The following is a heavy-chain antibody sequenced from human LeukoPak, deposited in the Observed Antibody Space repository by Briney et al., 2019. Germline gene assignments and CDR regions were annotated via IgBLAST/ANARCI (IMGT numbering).Heavy chain of an antibody. Sequence: GGSLRLSCAASGFTFSSYWMHWGRQAPGKGLVWGSRIKSDGSSTTYADSVKGRFTISRDNAKNTLYLQMNSLRAEDTAVYYCARATLGYSSGWYDNWGQGTLVTVSS. D-gene: IGHD6-19*01. V-gene: IGHV3-74*01. J-gene: IGHJ5*02. CDR3: ARATLGYSSGWYDN. CDR2: IKSDGSST. CDR1: GFTFSSYW.